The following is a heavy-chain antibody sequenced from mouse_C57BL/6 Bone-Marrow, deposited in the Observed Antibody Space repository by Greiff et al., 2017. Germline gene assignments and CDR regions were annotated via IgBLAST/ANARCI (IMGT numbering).Heavy chain of an antibody. CDR1: GYTFTSYR. Sequence: VKLQQPGAELVKPGASVKLSCKASGYTFTSYRMHWVKQRPGQGLEWIGMIHPNSGSTNYNEKFKSKATLTVDKSSSTAYMQLSSLTSEDAAVXYCARRGYWGYAMDYWGQGTSVTVSS. J-gene: IGHJ4*01. CDR2: IHPNSGST. V-gene: IGHV1-64*01. D-gene: IGHD3-1*01. CDR3: ARRGYWGYAMDY.